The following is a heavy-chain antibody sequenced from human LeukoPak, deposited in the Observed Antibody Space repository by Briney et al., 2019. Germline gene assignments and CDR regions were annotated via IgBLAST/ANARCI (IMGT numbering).Heavy chain of an antibody. D-gene: IGHD4-17*01. Sequence: SETLSLTCTVSGGSISSGDYYWSWIRQPPGKGLEWIGYIYNSGSTYYNPSLKSRVTISADTSKNQFSLRLNSVTAADTAVYYCARERFGDADWYFDLWGRGTLVTVSS. CDR1: GGSISSGDYY. CDR2: IYNSGST. CDR3: ARERFGDADWYFDL. V-gene: IGHV4-30-4*01. J-gene: IGHJ2*01.